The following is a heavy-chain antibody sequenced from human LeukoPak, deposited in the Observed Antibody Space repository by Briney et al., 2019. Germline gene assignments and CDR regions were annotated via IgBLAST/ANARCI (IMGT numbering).Heavy chain of an antibody. CDR3: ARGTPSGYCSSTSCFVP. Sequence: SETLFLTCAVYAGSFSGYYWSWIRQPPGKGREWIGEINHSGSTNYNPSLKSRVTISVDTSKNQFSLKLSSVTAADTAVYYCARGTPSGYCSSTSCFVPWGQGTLVTVSS. J-gene: IGHJ5*02. V-gene: IGHV4-34*01. CDR2: INHSGST. D-gene: IGHD2-2*01. CDR1: AGSFSGYY.